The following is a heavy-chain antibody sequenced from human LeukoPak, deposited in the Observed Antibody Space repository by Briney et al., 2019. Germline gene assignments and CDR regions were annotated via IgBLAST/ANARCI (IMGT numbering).Heavy chain of an antibody. V-gene: IGHV4-39*01. CDR2: IYYSGST. CDR1: GGSISSSSYY. D-gene: IGHD3-3*01. J-gene: IGHJ4*02. CDR3: ARASEWLRFDY. Sequence: SETLSLTCTVSGGSISSSSYYWGWIRQPPGKGLEWIGSIYYSGSTYYNPSLKSRVTISVDTSKNQFSLKLSSVTAADTAVYYCARASEWLRFDYWGQGTLATVSS.